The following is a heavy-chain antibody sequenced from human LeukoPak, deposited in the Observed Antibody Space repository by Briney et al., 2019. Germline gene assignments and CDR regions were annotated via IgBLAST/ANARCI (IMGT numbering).Heavy chain of an antibody. Sequence: PGGSLRLSCAASGFIVGTRYMTWVRQVPGKGLEWVSVIYTDGSTYYADSVKGRFTISRDNSKNTLYLHMNSLSAEDTAVYYCARGSPYSGYDLRAFDIWGQGTTVTVSS. CDR3: ARGSPYSGYDLRAFDI. CDR2: IYTDGST. CDR1: GFIVGTRY. D-gene: IGHD5-12*01. J-gene: IGHJ3*02. V-gene: IGHV3-66*01.